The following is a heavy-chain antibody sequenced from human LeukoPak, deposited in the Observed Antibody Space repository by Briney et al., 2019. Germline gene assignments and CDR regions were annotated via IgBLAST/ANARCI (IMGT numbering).Heavy chain of an antibody. CDR2: IYTSGST. D-gene: IGHD3-10*01. V-gene: IGHV4-61*02. CDR1: GGSISSSSYY. J-gene: IGHJ3*02. CDR3: AREKDYYGSGSYYNEPHFDI. Sequence: PSETLSLTCTVSGGSISSSSYYWSWIRQPAGKGLEWIGRIYTSGSTNYNPSLKSRVTISVDTSKNQFSLKLSSVTAADTAVYYCAREKDYYGSGSYYNEPHFDIWGQGTMVTVSS.